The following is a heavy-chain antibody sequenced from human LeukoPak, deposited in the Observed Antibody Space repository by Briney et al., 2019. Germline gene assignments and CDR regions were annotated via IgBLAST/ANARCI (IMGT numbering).Heavy chain of an antibody. J-gene: IGHJ4*02. CDR2: ISYDGSNK. D-gene: IGHD1-14*01. Sequence: PGRSLRLSCAASGFTLSSYGMHWVRQAPGKGLEWVAVISYDGSNKYYADSVKGRFSISRDNSKNSLYLQMNSLRAEDTAVYYCARDSRVFNNLMTDYWGQGILVTVSS. CDR1: GFTLSSYG. V-gene: IGHV3-30*03. CDR3: ARDSRVFNNLMTDY.